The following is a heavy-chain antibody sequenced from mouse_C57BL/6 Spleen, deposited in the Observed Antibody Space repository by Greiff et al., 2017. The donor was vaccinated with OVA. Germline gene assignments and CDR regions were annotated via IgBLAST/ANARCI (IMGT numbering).Heavy chain of an antibody. CDR1: GYTFTSYW. V-gene: IGHV1-55*01. J-gene: IGHJ3*01. CDR3: AREGVDYGSSCAY. D-gene: IGHD1-1*01. CDR2: IYPGSGST. Sequence: QVQLQQPGAELVKPGASVKMSCKASGYTFTSYWITWVKQRPGQGLEWIGDIYPGSGSTNYNEKFKSKATLTVDTSSSTAYMQLSSLTSEDSAVYYCAREGVDYGSSCAYWGQGTLVTVSA.